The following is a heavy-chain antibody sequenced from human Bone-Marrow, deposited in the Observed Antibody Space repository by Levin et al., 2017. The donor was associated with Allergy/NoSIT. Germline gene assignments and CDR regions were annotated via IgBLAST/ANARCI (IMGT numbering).Heavy chain of an antibody. D-gene: IGHD3-10*01. CDR2: ISYDGSNK. CDR1: GFTFSSYG. Sequence: HPGGSLRLSCAASGFTFSSYGMHWVRQAPGKGLEWVAVISYDGSNKYYADSVKGRFTISRDNSKNTLYLQMNSLRAEDTAVYYCAKDVRSSGKGCADYWGQGTLVTVSS. J-gene: IGHJ4*02. V-gene: IGHV3-30*18. CDR3: AKDVRSSGKGCADY.